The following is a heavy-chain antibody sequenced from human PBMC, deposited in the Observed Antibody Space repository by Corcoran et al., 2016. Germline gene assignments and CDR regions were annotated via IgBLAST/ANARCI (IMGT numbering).Heavy chain of an antibody. CDR1: GFTFSSYG. CDR2: ISYDGSNK. J-gene: IGHJ6*02. Sequence: QVQLVESGGGVVQPGRSLRLSCAASGFTFSSYGMHWVRQAPGKGLEWVAVISYDGSNKYYADSVKGRFTISRDNSKNTLYLQMNSLRAEDTAVDYCAKFCSTTSCYEDYGMDVWGQGTTVTVSS. V-gene: IGHV3-30*18. CDR3: AKFCSTTSCYEDYGMDV. D-gene: IGHD2-2*01.